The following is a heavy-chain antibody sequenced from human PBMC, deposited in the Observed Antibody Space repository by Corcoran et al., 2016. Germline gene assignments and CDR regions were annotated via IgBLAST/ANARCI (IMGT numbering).Heavy chain of an antibody. CDR2: MNPNSGNT. CDR3: ARRYYGSGKGTFGY. CDR1: GYTFTSYD. Sequence: QVQLVQSGAEVKKPGASVKVSCKASGYTFTSYDINWVRQATGQGLEWMGWMNPNSGNTGYAQKFQGRVTITRNTSISTADMELSSLRSEDTDVYYCARRYYGSGKGTFGYWGQATLVTVSS. V-gene: IGHV1-8*01. J-gene: IGHJ4*02. D-gene: IGHD3-10*01.